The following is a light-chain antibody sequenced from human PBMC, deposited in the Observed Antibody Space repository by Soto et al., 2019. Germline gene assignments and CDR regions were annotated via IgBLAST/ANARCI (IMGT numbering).Light chain of an antibody. CDR3: QQYGSSPT. CDR2: GAS. CDR1: QSVSSSY. V-gene: IGKV3-20*01. Sequence: EMVLTQSPGTLSLSPGERATLSCRASQSVSSSYLAWYPQKPGQAPRLLIYGASSRATGIPDRFSGSGSGTDFTLTISRLEPEDFAVYYCQQYGSSPTFGQGPKVGIK. J-gene: IGKJ1*01.